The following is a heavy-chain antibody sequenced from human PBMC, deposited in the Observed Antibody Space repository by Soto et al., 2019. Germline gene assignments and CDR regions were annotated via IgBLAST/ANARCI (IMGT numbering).Heavy chain of an antibody. Sequence: EVQLLESGGGLVQPGGSLRLSCAASGFTFSSYAMSWVRQAPGKGLEWVSAISGSGGSTYYADSVKGRFTISRDNSKNTLYLQMNSLRAEDTAVYYCAKDQGDFWSGYYELIPVYYYYGMDVW. D-gene: IGHD3-3*01. J-gene: IGHJ6*01. CDR3: AKDQGDFWSGYYELIPVYYYYGMDV. CDR1: GFTFSSYA. CDR2: ISGSGGST. V-gene: IGHV3-23*01.